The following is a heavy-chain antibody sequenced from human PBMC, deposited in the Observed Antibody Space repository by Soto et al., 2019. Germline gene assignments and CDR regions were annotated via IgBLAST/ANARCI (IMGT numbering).Heavy chain of an antibody. CDR2: IYPGNSDT. V-gene: IGHV5-51*01. J-gene: IGHJ4*02. CDR1: GYIFANYW. Sequence: PGEALQISSKGSGYIFANYWIGWVRQMPWKGLEWMGIIYPGNSDTRYSPSFQGQVTISADTSISTAYLEWSSLKASDTAIYYCARHVYYDVLKKNYWGQGTLVTVS. D-gene: IGHD3-9*01. CDR3: ARHVYYDVLKKNY.